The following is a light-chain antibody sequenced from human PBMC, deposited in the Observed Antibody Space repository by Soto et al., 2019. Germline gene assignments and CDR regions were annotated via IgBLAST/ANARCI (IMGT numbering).Light chain of an antibody. CDR2: GAS. CDR3: QQYGTSPYT. J-gene: IGKJ2*01. CDR1: QSVSSSS. V-gene: IGKV3-20*01. Sequence: EIVLTQSPGTLSLSPGERATLSCRASQSVSSSSLAWYQQKPGQAPRLLIYGASSRATGIPDRFSGRGSGTDFTLTISRLEPEDFAVYYCQQYGTSPYTFGHGTKLEIK.